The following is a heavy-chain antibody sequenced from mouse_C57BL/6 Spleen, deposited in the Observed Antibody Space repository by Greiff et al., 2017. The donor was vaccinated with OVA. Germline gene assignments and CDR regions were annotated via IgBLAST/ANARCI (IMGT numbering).Heavy chain of an antibody. J-gene: IGHJ2*01. CDR3: AIEVITTVFDY. V-gene: IGHV1-54*01. CDR1: GYAFTNYL. D-gene: IGHD1-1*01. CDR2: INPGSGGT. Sequence: QVQLQQSGAELVRPGTSVKVSCKASGYAFTNYLIEWVKQRPGQGLEWIGVINPGSGGTNYNEKFKGKATLTADKYSSTAYMQLSSLTSEDSAVYVCAIEVITTVFDYWGQGTTLTVSS.